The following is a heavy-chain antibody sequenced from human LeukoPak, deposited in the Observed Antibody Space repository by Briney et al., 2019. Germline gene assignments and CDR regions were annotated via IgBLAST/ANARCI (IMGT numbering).Heavy chain of an antibody. Sequence: GESLKISCKASGYSFTSNWIGWVRQLPGKGLEWMGIIYPDDSDTRYSPSFQGQVTISADKPISTAYLQWSSLKASDTAMYYCARRSRGLDYWGQGTLVTVSS. CDR2: IYPDDSDT. J-gene: IGHJ4*02. V-gene: IGHV5-51*01. CDR3: ARRSRGLDY. D-gene: IGHD3-10*01. CDR1: GYSFTSNW.